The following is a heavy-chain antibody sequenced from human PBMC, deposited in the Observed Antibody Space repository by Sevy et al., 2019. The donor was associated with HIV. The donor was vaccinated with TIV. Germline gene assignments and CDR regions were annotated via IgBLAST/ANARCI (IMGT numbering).Heavy chain of an antibody. CDR2: ISSSSSYI. V-gene: IGHV3-21*01. D-gene: IGHD3-10*01. CDR3: ARGALRLWFGVMDV. J-gene: IGHJ6*02. Sequence: LGGSLRLSCAASGFTFSSYSMNWVRQAPGKGLEWVSSISSSSSYIYYADSVKGRFTISRDNAKNSLYLQMNSLRAEDTAVYYCARGALRLWFGVMDVWGQGTTVTVSS. CDR1: GFTFSSYS.